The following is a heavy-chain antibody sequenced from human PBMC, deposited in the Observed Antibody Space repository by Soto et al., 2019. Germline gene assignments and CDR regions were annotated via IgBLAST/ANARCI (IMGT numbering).Heavy chain of an antibody. CDR2: ISGSGGST. Sequence: EVQLLESGGGLVQPGGSLRLSCAASGFTFSSYAMSWARQAPGKGLEWVSAISGSGGSTYYADSVKGPFTISRDNSKNTLYLQMTSLRAEDTAVYYCTKDLAVLWFGELPLPYYGIDVWGQWTTVTVSS. CDR3: TKDLAVLWFGELPLPYYGIDV. J-gene: IGHJ6*02. CDR1: GFTFSSYA. V-gene: IGHV3-23*01. D-gene: IGHD3-10*01.